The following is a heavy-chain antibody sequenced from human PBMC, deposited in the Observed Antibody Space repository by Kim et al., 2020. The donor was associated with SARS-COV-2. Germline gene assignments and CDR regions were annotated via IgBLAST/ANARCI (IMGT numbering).Heavy chain of an antibody. CDR3: ARAPTLSPFFDP. J-gene: IGHJ5*02. V-gene: IGHV4-4*07. Sequence: YNPSLKSRVTMSVDTSKNQFSLKLSSVTAADTAVYYCARAPTLSPFFDPWGQGTLVTVSS.